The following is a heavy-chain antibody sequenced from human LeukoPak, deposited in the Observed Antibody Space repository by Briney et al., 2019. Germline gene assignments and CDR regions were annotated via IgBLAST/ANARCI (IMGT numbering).Heavy chain of an antibody. V-gene: IGHV4-4*09. J-gene: IGHJ4*02. D-gene: IGHD3-10*01. CDR3: ARFGVYGSGSRFDY. Sequence: PSETLSLTCTVSGGSISSYYWSWIRQPPGKGLEWIGYIYTSGSTNYNPSLKSRVTISVDTSKDQFSLKLSSVTAADTAVYYCARFGVYGSGSRFDYWGQGTLVTVSS. CDR1: GGSISSYY. CDR2: IYTSGST.